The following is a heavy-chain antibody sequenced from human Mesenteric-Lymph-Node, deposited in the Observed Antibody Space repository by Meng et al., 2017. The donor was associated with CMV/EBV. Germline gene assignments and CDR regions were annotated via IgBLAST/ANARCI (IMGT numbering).Heavy chain of an antibody. CDR3: ARDEVGASG. J-gene: IGHJ4*02. CDR1: GFTFSSYS. Sequence: GESLKISCAASGFTFSSYSMNWVRQAPGKGLEWVSVIYSGGSTYYADSVKGRFTISRDNSKNTLYLQMNSLRAEDTAVYYCARDEVGASGWGQGTLVTVSS. D-gene: IGHD1-26*01. V-gene: IGHV3-53*01. CDR2: IYSGGST.